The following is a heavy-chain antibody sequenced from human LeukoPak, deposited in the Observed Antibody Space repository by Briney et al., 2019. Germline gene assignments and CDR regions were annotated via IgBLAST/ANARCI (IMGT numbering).Heavy chain of an antibody. CDR1: AGSISSYY. Sequence: EASETLSLTCTVAAGSISSYYWSWSRHPPGEGLEWSGYIYFSGSTNYNPSLKSRVTISVDTSKNQFSLELSSVTAADTAVYYCARHRNYDFWMDYWGQGTLVTVP. CDR2: IYFSGST. CDR3: ARHRNYDFWMDY. D-gene: IGHD3-3*01. V-gene: IGHV4-59*08. J-gene: IGHJ4*02.